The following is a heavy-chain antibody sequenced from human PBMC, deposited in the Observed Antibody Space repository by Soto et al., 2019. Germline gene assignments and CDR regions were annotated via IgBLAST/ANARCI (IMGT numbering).Heavy chain of an antibody. V-gene: IGHV3-33*01. CDR3: ARVYGRSGYHAAFDS. Sequence: GRSMRRSCAASGFTFSSYGMHGIRQAPGKRLEWGQVIWYDGSNKYYAGSVKGRFTISRDNSKNTLYLQMNSLRAEDTAAYYCARVYGRSGYHAAFDSWGQGTMVTVSS. D-gene: IGHD6-25*01. CDR1: GFTFSSYG. CDR2: IWYDGSNK. J-gene: IGHJ3*02.